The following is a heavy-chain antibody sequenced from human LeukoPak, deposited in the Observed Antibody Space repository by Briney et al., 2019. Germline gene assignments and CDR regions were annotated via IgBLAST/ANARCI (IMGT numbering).Heavy chain of an antibody. V-gene: IGHV3-30*02. CDR2: IRYDGSNK. CDR1: GFTFSSYG. J-gene: IGHJ4*02. D-gene: IGHD3-10*01. CDR3: AKELRFGEFIDY. Sequence: GGSLILSCAASGFTFSSYGMHWVRQAPGKGLEWVAFIRYDGSNKYYADSVKGRFTISRDNSKNTLYLQMNSLRAEDTAVYYCAKELRFGEFIDYWGQGTLVTVSS.